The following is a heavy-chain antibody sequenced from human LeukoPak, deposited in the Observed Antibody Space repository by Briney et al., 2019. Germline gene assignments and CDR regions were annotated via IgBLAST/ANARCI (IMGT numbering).Heavy chain of an antibody. J-gene: IGHJ4*02. Sequence: ASVKVSCEASGGTFSSYAISWVRQAPGQGLEWMGGIIPIFGTANYAQKFQGRVTITADESTSTAYMELSSLRSEDTAVYYCATTPHQTDYYYDSSGYYLYFDYWGQGTLVTVSS. CDR1: GGTFSSYA. V-gene: IGHV1-69*13. CDR2: IIPIFGTA. D-gene: IGHD3-22*01. CDR3: ATTPHQTDYYYDSSGYYLYFDY.